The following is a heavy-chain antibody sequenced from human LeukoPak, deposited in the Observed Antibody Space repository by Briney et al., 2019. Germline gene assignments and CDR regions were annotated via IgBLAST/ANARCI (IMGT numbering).Heavy chain of an antibody. D-gene: IGHD3-3*01. CDR1: GYTFTSYD. V-gene: IGHV1-18*01. Sequence: ASVKVSCKASGYTFTSYDINWVRQATGQGLEWMGWISAYNGNTNYAQKLQGRVTMTTDTSTSTAYMELRSLRSDDTAVYYCARGSDFYDFWSGYYAGAEYFQHWGQGTLVTVSS. CDR3: ARGSDFYDFWSGYYAGAEYFQH. J-gene: IGHJ1*01. CDR2: ISAYNGNT.